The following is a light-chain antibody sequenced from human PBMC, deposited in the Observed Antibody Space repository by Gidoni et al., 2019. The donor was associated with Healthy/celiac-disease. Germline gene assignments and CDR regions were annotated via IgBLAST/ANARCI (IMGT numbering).Light chain of an antibody. Sequence: EIVLTQSPATLSLSPGERPTLSCSASQSVSSYLAWYHQKPGKAPRLLIYDASNRATGITARFSGSGSGTDFTLTIRSLEPEDFAVYDCQQRSNCLTFGGGTKVEIK. CDR2: DAS. CDR3: QQRSNCLT. V-gene: IGKV3-11*01. CDR1: QSVSSY. J-gene: IGKJ4*01.